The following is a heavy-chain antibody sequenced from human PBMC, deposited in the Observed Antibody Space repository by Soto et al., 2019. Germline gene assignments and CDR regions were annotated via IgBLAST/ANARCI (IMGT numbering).Heavy chain of an antibody. Sequence: QVQLQESGPGLVKPSETLSLTCTVSGGSISSYYWSWIRQPPGKGLEWIGYIYYSGSTNYNPSLKXRXTXXVDTSKNQFSLRLNSVTAADTAVYYCARGVGSANPWGQGTLVTVSS. D-gene: IGHD1-26*01. CDR2: IYYSGST. CDR3: ARGVGSANP. J-gene: IGHJ5*02. V-gene: IGHV4-59*01. CDR1: GGSISSYY.